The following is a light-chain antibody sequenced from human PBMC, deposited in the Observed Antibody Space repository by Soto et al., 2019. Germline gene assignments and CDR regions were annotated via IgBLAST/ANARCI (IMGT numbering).Light chain of an antibody. V-gene: IGKV1-5*03. J-gene: IGKJ5*01. CDR2: KAS. CDR3: QQSYMDPIT. Sequence: DIQMTQSPSTLSGSVGDRVTITCRASQTISSWLAWYQQKPGKAPKLLIYKASTLKSGVPSRFSGSGPGPDFTLSISSVQPEDFATYFCQQSYMDPITFGQVTRLESK. CDR1: QTISSW.